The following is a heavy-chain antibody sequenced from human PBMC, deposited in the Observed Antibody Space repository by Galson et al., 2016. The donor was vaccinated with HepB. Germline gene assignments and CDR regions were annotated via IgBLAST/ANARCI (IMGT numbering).Heavy chain of an antibody. CDR2: ISDDGSDG. V-gene: IGHV3-30*19. CDR3: AKVPSMVRGF. CDR1: GFTFSLYS. D-gene: IGHD3-10*01. Sequence: SLRLSCAASGFTFSLYSMHWVRQAPGKGLEWVAVISDDGSDGHYADSVKGRFTISRDHSRKTLHLQMNSLRAEDTAVYYCAKVPSMVRGFWGQGTMVTVAS. J-gene: IGHJ3*01.